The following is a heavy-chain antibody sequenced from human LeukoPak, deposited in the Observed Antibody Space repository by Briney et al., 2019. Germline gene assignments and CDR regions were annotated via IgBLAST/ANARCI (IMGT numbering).Heavy chain of an antibody. CDR2: ISGSGGST. D-gene: IGHD1-26*01. V-gene: IGHV3-23*01. CDR3: AKALRGSFDSFPFDS. Sequence: LAGGTLRLSCAASGFTFSSYGMSWVRQAPGKGLEWVSAISGSGGSTYYADSVKGRFTISRDNSRNTLYLQMNTVRIEDMAKYYCAKALRGSFDSFPFDSWGQGTLVTVSS. CDR1: GFTFSSYG. J-gene: IGHJ4*02.